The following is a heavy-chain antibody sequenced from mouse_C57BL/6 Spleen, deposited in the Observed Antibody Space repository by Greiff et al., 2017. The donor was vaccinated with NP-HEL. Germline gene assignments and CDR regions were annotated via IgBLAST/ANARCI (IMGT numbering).Heavy chain of an antibody. Sequence: LVESGAELVRPGTSVKVSCKASGYAFTNYLIEWVKQRPGQGLEWIGVINPGSGGTNYNEKFKGKATLTADKSSSTAYMQLSSLTSEDSAVYFCAGGSRGVFDYWGQGTTLTVSS. J-gene: IGHJ2*01. CDR1: GYAFTNYL. D-gene: IGHD1-1*01. V-gene: IGHV1-54*01. CDR2: INPGSGGT. CDR3: AGGSRGVFDY.